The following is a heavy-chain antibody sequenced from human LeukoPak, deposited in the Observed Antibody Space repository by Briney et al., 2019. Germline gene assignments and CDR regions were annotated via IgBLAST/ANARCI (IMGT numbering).Heavy chain of an antibody. CDR2: IYYSGST. CDR1: GASISSGGYY. D-gene: IGHD2-15*01. J-gene: IGHJ5*02. V-gene: IGHV4-31*03. Sequence: SQTLSLTCTVSGASISSGGYYWSWIRQHPGKGLEWIVYIYYSGSTYYNPSLKSRVTISVDTSKNQFSLKLSSVTAADTAVYYCARDGLNREIVAATDYNWFDPWGQGTLVTVSS. CDR3: ARDGLNREIVAATDYNWFDP.